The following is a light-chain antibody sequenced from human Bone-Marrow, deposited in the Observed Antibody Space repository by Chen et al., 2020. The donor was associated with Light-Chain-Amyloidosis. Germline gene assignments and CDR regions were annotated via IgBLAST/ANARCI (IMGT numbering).Light chain of an antibody. V-gene: IGLV3-25*03. CDR1: DLPTKY. CDR2: RDT. Sequence: SYELTQPPSVSVSPGQTARITCSGDDLPTKYAYWYQQKPGQAPVLVIHRDTERPSGISDRFSGSSAGTTATLTISRVQAEDEADYHCQSADSSGTYEVIFGGGTKLTVL. CDR3: QSADSSGTYEVI. J-gene: IGLJ2*01.